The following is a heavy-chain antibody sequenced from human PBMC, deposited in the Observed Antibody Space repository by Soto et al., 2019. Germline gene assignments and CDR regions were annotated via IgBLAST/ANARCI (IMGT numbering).Heavy chain of an antibody. J-gene: IGHJ3*01. CDR1: GFTFSDHL. CDR2: INPDNGNT. D-gene: IGHD2-8*02. CDR3: ARDILSVGPRANDAFDV. V-gene: IGHV1-3*01. Sequence: QVQLVQSGAEVRKPGASVNISCRASGFTFSDHLINWVRQVPGQSLEWMGWINPDNGNTIYSQTFQGRVTISRHSAASIVYVEVRDLTSEDTAVFYCARDILSVGPRANDAFDVWGQWTMVTVSS.